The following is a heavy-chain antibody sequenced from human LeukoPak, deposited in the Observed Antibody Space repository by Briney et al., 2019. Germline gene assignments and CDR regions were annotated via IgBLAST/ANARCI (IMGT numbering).Heavy chain of an antibody. V-gene: IGHV3-7*03. D-gene: IGHD6-13*01. Sequence: PGGSLRLSCAASGFTFSSYWMSWVRQAPGKGLEWVANIKQDGSEKYYVDSVKGRFTISRDNSKNTLYLQMTNVRVEDTAVYYCARDPPGIAASVSGGWGQGTLVTVSS. CDR3: ARDPPGIAASVSGG. J-gene: IGHJ4*02. CDR1: GFTFSSYW. CDR2: IKQDGSEK.